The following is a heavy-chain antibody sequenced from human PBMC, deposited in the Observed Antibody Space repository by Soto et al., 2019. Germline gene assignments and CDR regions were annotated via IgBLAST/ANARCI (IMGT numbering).Heavy chain of an antibody. CDR1: AFTFDNYG. V-gene: IGHV3-33*01. CDR2: ICYDDSYR. J-gene: IGHJ4*02. D-gene: IGHD4-17*01. Sequence: PGRSLRLSCAASAFTFDNYGTRWVRQAPGKGLEWVALICYDDSYRYYTNSVRGRFTFSRDNSKNMVFLNMNSLQGDDTAVYYCAGGAYGDSIDFWGQGTLVTVSS. CDR3: AGGAYGDSIDF.